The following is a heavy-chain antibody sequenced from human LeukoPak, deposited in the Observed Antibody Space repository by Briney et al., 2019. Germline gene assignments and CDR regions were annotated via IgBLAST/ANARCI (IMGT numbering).Heavy chain of an antibody. J-gene: IGHJ4*02. V-gene: IGHV1-24*01. CDR1: GYTLTELS. Sequence: ASVKVSCKVSGYTLTELSMHWVRQAPGKGLEWMGGFDPEDGETIYAQKFQGRVTMTEDTSTDTAYMELSSLRSEDTAVYYCATAGCSSTSCYSLDYWGQGTLVTVSS. CDR3: ATAGCSSTSCYSLDY. CDR2: FDPEDGET. D-gene: IGHD2-2*02.